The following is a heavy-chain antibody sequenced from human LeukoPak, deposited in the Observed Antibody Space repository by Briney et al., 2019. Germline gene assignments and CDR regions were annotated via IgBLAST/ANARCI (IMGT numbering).Heavy chain of an antibody. J-gene: IGHJ5*02. CDR3: ARHPVSLEQWPIPSWFDP. V-gene: IGHV4-39*01. CDR2: IYYSGST. Sequence: SETLSLTXTVSGGSISSSSYYWGCIRQPPGKGLEWIGSIYYSGSTYYNPSLKSRVTISVDTSKNQFSLKLSSVTAADTAVYYCARHPVSLEQWPIPSWFDPWGQGTLVTVSS. CDR1: GGSISSSSYY. D-gene: IGHD6-19*01.